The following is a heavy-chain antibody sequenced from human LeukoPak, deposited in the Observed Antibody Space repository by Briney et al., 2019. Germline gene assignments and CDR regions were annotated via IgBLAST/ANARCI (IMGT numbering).Heavy chain of an antibody. CDR2: ISYDGSNK. Sequence: QSGGSLRLSCAASGFTFSSYAMHWVRQAPGKGLEWVAVISYDGSNKYYTDSVKGRFTISRDNSKNTLYLQMNSLRAEDTAVYYCARVAHCGYDCSFQGTAFDIWGQGTMVTVSS. V-gene: IGHV3-30*04. D-gene: IGHD2-21*02. J-gene: IGHJ3*02. CDR1: GFTFSSYA. CDR3: ARVAHCGYDCSFQGTAFDI.